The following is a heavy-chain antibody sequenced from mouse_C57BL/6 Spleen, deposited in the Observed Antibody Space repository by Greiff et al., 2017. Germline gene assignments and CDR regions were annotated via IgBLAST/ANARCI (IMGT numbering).Heavy chain of an antibody. D-gene: IGHD2-1*01. CDR2: IDPEPGGT. J-gene: IGHJ2*01. CDR1: GYTFTDYE. Sequence: QVQLQQSGAELVRPGASVTLSCKASGYTFTDYEMHWVKQTPVPGLEWIGSIDPEPGGTAYNQKFKGNAILTADKSTSTAYMELLSLTSEDAAVYYCTRPSYGNYDYWGQGTTLTVSS. CDR3: TRPSYGNYDY. V-gene: IGHV1-15*01.